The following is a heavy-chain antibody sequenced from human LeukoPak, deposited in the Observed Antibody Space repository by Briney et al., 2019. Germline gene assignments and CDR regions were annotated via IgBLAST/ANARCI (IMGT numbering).Heavy chain of an antibody. J-gene: IGHJ4*02. V-gene: IGHV4-4*02. CDR3: AREGGPYRPLDY. CDR2: VNLQGST. Sequence: TSGTLSLTCGVSGGPITNTNYWTWVRQPPGKGLEGFGEVNLQGSTNYNPSLMGRVAISVDTSENHISLQLTSVTAADTAVYYCAREGGPYRPLDYSGQGTLVTVSS. CDR1: GGPITNTNY.